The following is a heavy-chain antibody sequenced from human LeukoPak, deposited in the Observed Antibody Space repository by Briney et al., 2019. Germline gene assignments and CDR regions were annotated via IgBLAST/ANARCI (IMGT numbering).Heavy chain of an antibody. CDR2: ISADNGNT. J-gene: IGHJ4*02. D-gene: IGHD3-3*01. CDR1: GNTFSSYS. Sequence: ASVKVSCKGSGNTFSSYSISWVRQAPGQGLEWMGWISADNGNTNYAQKLQGRVTMTTDTSTSTAYMELRSLRSDDTAVYYCARDVIWSGYYPISDYWGQGTLVTVSS. V-gene: IGHV1-18*01. CDR3: ARDVIWSGYYPISDY.